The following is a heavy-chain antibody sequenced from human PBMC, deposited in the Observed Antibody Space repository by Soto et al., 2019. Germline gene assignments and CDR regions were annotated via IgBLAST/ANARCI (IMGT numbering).Heavy chain of an antibody. D-gene: IGHD2-21*01. CDR3: AGEHVLMFASYEAFNV. CDR1: GFALDTYD. V-gene: IGHV3-48*03. J-gene: IGHJ3*01. Sequence: EEQLVESGGDLVQPGGSLRLSCTSSGFALDTYDMNWVRLAPGKDLEWISHIATGGDRIYYADSVKGRFTISRDNARNSVYLQMNSLRDDDTALYCCAGEHVLMFASYEAFNVWGQGTVVTVSS. CDR2: IATGGDRI.